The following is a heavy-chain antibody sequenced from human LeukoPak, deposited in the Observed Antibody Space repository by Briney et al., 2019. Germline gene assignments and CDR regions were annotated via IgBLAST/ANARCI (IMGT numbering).Heavy chain of an antibody. CDR1: GGTFSSYA. V-gene: IGHV1-69*05. D-gene: IGHD2-2*02. CDR2: VIPIFGTA. Sequence: ASVKVSCKASGGTFSSYAISWVRQAPGQGLEWMGRVIPIFGTANYAQKFQGRVTITTDESTSTAYMGLSSLRSEDTAVYYCARGRIPAAILGNNWFDPWGQGTLVTVSS. CDR3: ARGRIPAAILGNNWFDP. J-gene: IGHJ5*02.